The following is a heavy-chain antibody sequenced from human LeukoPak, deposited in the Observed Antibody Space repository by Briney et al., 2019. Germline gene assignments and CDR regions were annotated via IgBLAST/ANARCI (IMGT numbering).Heavy chain of an antibody. V-gene: IGHV4-34*01. CDR3: ARRNRAMDAFDI. D-gene: IGHD2-2*01. J-gene: IGHJ3*02. CDR1: GGSFSGYY. CDR2: INHSGST. Sequence: TETLSLTCAVYGGSFSGYYWSWIRQPPGKGLEWIGEINHSGSTNYNPSLKSRVTISVDTSKSQFSLKMRSVTAADTAVYYCARRNRAMDAFDIWGQGTMVTVSS.